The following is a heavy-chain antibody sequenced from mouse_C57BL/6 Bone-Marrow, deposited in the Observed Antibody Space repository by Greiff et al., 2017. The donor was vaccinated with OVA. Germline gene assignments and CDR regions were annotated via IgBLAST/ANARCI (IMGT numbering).Heavy chain of an antibody. CDR2: IRSKSNNYAT. Sequence: EVKLMESGGGLVQPKGSLKLSCAASGFSFNTYAMNWVRQAPGKGLEWVARIRSKSNNYATYYADSVKDRFTISRDDSESMLYLQMNNLKTEDTAMYYCVRQTLYSIFDYWGQGTTLTVSS. J-gene: IGHJ2*01. V-gene: IGHV10-1*01. CDR1: GFSFNTYA. D-gene: IGHD2-5*01. CDR3: VRQTLYSIFDY.